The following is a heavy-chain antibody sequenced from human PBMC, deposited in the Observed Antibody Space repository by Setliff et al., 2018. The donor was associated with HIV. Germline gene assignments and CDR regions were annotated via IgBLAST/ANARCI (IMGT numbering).Heavy chain of an antibody. CDR1: GYTFTSYG. CDR2: ISAFSGNT. J-gene: IGHJ3*02. Sequence: ASVKVSCKASGYTFTSYGISWVRQAPGQGLEWMAWISAFSGNTHYAQKFQGRVTMTTDTSTSTAYMELRSLRSDDTAVYYCARDTAVYSSSWYREEDAFDIWGQGTMVTVSS. CDR3: ARDTAVYSSSWYREEDAFDI. V-gene: IGHV1-18*01. D-gene: IGHD6-13*01.